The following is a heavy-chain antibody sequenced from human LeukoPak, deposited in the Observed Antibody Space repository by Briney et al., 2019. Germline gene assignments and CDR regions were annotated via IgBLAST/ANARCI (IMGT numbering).Heavy chain of an antibody. D-gene: IGHD6-13*01. V-gene: IGHV3-30*02. CDR3: AKDPYSSSWYGKAENYFDY. CDR2: IRYDGSNK. Sequence: GGSLRLSCAASGFTFSSYGMHWVRQAPGKGLEWVAFIRYDGSNKYYADSVKGRLTISRDNSKNTLYLQMNSLRAEDTAVYYCAKDPYSSSWYGKAENYFDYWGQGTLVTVSS. J-gene: IGHJ4*02. CDR1: GFTFSSYG.